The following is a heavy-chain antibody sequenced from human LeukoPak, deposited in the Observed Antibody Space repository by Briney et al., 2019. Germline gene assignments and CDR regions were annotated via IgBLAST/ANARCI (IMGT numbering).Heavy chain of an antibody. Sequence: GGSLRLSCAASGFTFSDYWIHWVRQVPGKGPVWVSHINSDGSSATYADSVKGRLTISRDNARNTVYLQMNSLRAEDTAVYFCARGGIGCFDYWGQGALVTVSS. D-gene: IGHD3-16*01. J-gene: IGHJ4*02. CDR3: ARGGIGCFDY. V-gene: IGHV3-74*01. CDR1: GFTFSDYW. CDR2: INSDGSSA.